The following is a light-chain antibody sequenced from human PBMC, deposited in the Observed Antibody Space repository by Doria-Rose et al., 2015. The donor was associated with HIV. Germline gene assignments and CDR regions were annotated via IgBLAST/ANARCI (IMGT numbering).Light chain of an antibody. CDR2: DGS. V-gene: IGKV3-20*01. Sequence: EIVMTQSPGTLSLSPGERATLSCRASQSFSSTYLAWYQQIPGQAPSLLIYDGSTRATCIPYSFSASGSGTDFTLTINRLEPEDFALYYCHQYGTSWTFVQVTKLEI. J-gene: IGKJ1*01. CDR3: HQYGTSWT. CDR1: QSFSSTY.